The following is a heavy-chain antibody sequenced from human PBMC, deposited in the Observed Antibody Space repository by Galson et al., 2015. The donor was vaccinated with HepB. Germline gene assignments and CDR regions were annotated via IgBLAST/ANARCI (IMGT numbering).Heavy chain of an antibody. J-gene: IGHJ6*02. CDR2: IYHSGST. V-gene: IGHV4-30-2*01. D-gene: IGHD4-17*01. CDR3: ARDYGDSGGPYYYGMDV. Sequence: LSLTCALSGASISSGGYSWNWIRQPPGKGLEWIGYIYHSGSTYYNPSLKSRVTISVDRSKNQFSLKLSSVTAADTAVYYCARDYGDSGGPYYYGMDVWGQGTTVTVSS. CDR1: GASISSGGYS.